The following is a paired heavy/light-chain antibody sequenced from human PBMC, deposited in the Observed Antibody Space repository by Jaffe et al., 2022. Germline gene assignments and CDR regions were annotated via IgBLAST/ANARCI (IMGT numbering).Heavy chain of an antibody. CDR2: IYHSGST. D-gene: IGHD4-17*01. CDR3: ARGGVSGDYAEGAFDI. J-gene: IGHJ3*02. CDR1: GGSISSGGYS. Sequence: QLQLQESGSGLVKPSQTLSLTCAVSGGSISSGGYSWSWIRQPPGKGLEWIGYIYHSGSTYYNPSLKSRVTISVDRSKNQFSLKLSSVTAADTAVYYCARGGVSGDYAEGAFDIWGQGTMVTVSS. V-gene: IGHV4-30-2*01.
Light chain of an antibody. J-gene: IGKJ2*01. CDR3: QQYGSSPTYT. CDR1: QSVSSSY. Sequence: EIVLTQSPGTLSLSPGERATLSCRASQSVSSSYLAWYQQKPGQAPRLLIYGASSRATGIPDRFSGSGSGTDFTLTISRLEPEDFAVYYCQQYGSSPTYTFGQGTKLEIK. V-gene: IGKV3-20*01. CDR2: GAS.